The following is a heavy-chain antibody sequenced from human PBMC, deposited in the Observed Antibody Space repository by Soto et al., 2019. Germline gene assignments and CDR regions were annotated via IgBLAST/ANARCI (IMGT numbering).Heavy chain of an antibody. J-gene: IGHJ3*01. D-gene: IGHD1-20*01. CDR2: VSSGGDVS. V-gene: IGHV3-23*01. CDR3: VRRAITATTNWDAFDV. CDR1: RFTFSSFV. Sequence: GVLRLSCAASRFTFSSFVMNWVRQAPGKGLEWVSTVSSGGDVSHYTDSVKCRFTISRANSRRTLHLKMDSPRAEDAAVYFCVRRAITATTNWDAFDVWRQGTVVSVSS.